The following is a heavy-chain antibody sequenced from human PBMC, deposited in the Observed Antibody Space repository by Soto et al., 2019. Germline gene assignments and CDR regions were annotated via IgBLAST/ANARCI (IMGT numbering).Heavy chain of an antibody. CDR3: ARDLDGSGSYYTDY. Sequence: ASEKVSCKASGYMFISYGINWVRQAPGQGLEWMGWISAYNGNTKYAQNLQGRVTMTTDTSTSTAYMEMRSLRSDDTAVYYCARDLDGSGSYYTDYWGPGTLVTVSS. CDR2: ISAYNGNT. CDR1: GYMFISYG. D-gene: IGHD3-10*01. V-gene: IGHV1-18*01. J-gene: IGHJ4*02.